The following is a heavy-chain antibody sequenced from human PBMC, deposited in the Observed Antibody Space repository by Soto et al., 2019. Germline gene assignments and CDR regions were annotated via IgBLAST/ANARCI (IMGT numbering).Heavy chain of an antibody. CDR3: ARDRDDYGSGNYYNRIDF. CDR2: IIPLFGTP. CDR1: GGIFSTYA. V-gene: IGHV1-69*01. Sequence: QVQLVQSGAEVKKPGSSVKVSCKASGGIFSTYAISWLRQAPGQGLEWMGGIIPLFGTPNYAQRFQGRVTITADESTSTAYVELSRLRSEDTAAYYCARDRDDYGSGNYYNRIDFWGQGTLVTVSS. J-gene: IGHJ4*02. D-gene: IGHD3-10*01.